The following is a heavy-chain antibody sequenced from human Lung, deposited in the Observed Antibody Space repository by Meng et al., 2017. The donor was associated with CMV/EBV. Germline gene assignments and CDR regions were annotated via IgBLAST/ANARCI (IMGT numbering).Heavy chain of an antibody. V-gene: IGHV3-66*02. CDR1: GFTVSSNY. CDR3: ARDPAPVRIAARRKDYYYGMDV. D-gene: IGHD6-6*01. J-gene: IGHJ6*02. Sequence: GGSXRLXCAASGFTVSSNYMRWVRQAPGKGLEWVSVIYSGGSTYYADSVKGRFTISRDNSKNTLYLQMNSLRAEDTAVYYCARDPAPVRIAARRKDYYYGMDVXGQGTTVTVSS. CDR2: IYSGGST.